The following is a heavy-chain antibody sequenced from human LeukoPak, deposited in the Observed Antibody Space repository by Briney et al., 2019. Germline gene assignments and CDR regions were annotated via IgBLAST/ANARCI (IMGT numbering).Heavy chain of an antibody. J-gene: IGHJ6*02. V-gene: IGHV3-30*03. CDR1: GFTFSSYG. D-gene: IGHD6-19*01. CDR3: ARAVHSSGWFDYYYGMDV. CDR2: ISYDGSNK. Sequence: GGSLRLSCAASGFTFSSYGMHWVRQAPGKGLEWVAVISYDGSNKYYADSVKGRFTISRDNSKNTLYLQMNSLRAEDTAVYYCARAVHSSGWFDYYYGMDVWGQGTTVTVSS.